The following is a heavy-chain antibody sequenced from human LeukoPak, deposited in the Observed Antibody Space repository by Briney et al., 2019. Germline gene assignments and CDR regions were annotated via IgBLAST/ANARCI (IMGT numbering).Heavy chain of an antibody. CDR3: ASYGSGSL. CDR2: ISSSGTTI. Sequence: GGSLRLSCAASGFNFSSFEMNWVRQAPGKGLEWISYISSSGTTISYAHSVKGRFTISRDNANNSLFLQMKSLRAEDTAVYYCASYGSGSLWGQGTLVTVSS. CDR1: GFNFSSFE. V-gene: IGHV3-48*03. J-gene: IGHJ4*02. D-gene: IGHD3-10*01.